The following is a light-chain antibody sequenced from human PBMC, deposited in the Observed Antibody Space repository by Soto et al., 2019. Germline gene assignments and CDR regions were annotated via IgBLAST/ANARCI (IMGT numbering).Light chain of an antibody. CDR2: GIS. CDR1: QAIRND. J-gene: IGKJ2*03. CDR3: LHDAIFPYS. V-gene: IGKV1-6*01. Sequence: IQMTQSPSSLSASVGDTVTFTCRASQAIRNDLGWFQQRPGKPPKLLIYGISILQTGVPSRFSGSGSGTDFTLTISGLQPEDFATYYCLHDAIFPYSFGQGTRLEI.